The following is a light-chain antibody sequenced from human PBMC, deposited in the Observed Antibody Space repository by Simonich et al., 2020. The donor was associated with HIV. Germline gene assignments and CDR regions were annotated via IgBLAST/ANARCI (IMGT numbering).Light chain of an antibody. CDR2: GAS. CDR3: QQYNNWPPGT. Sequence: EIVMTQSPVTLSVSPGESATLSCRAIQSVSRNLAWYQQKPDQAPRLLIYGASTRATGIPARFSGSGSGTDFTLTISYMQSEDFAVYYCQQYNNWPPGTFGQGTKVEIK. CDR1: QSVSRN. V-gene: IGKV3-15*01. J-gene: IGKJ1*01.